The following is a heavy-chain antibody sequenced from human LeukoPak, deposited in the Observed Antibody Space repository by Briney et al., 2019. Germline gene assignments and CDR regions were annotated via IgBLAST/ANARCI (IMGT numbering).Heavy chain of an antibody. CDR3: AKSSVETAMTGLDY. V-gene: IGHV3-9*01. D-gene: IGHD5-18*01. J-gene: IGHJ4*02. Sequence: PGRSLRLSCAASGFTFDDYAMHWVRQAPGKGLEWVSAISWNSGSIGYADSVKGRLTISRDNSTNTLYLQMNSLRAEDTAMYYCAKSSVETAMTGLDYWGQGTLVTVSS. CDR1: GFTFDDYA. CDR2: ISWNSGSI.